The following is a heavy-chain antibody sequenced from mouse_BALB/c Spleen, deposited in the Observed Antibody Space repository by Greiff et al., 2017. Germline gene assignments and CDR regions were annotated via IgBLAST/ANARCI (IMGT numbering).Heavy chain of an antibody. Sequence: VQLVESGPGLVAPSQSLSITCTVSGFSLTGYGVNWVRQPPGKGLEWLGMIWGDGSTDYNSALKSRLSISKDNSKSQVFLKMNSLQTDDTARYYCAREDYYGSSYGAMDYWGQGTSVTVSS. CDR3: AREDYYGSSYGAMDY. V-gene: IGHV2-6-7*01. J-gene: IGHJ4*01. CDR1: GFSLTGYG. CDR2: IWGDGST. D-gene: IGHD1-1*01.